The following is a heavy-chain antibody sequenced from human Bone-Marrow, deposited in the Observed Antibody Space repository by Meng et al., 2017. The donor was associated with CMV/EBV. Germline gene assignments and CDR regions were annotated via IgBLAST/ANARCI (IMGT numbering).Heavy chain of an antibody. J-gene: IGHJ3*02. D-gene: IGHD3-16*01. CDR1: RFTLRSYG. Sequence: EGSLRLSCAASRFTLRSYGMSWVRQAPGKGLEWVSSISGSGGSAYYADSVKGRFTIYRDNSKNTIYLHMTSPSVEDTAIYYCVKEGGGFDIWGQGTMVTVSS. V-gene: IGHV3-23*01. CDR2: ISGSGGSA. CDR3: VKEGGGFDI.